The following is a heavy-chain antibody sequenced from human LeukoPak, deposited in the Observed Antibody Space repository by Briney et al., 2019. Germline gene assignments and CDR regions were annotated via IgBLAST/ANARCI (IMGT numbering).Heavy chain of an antibody. CDR3: ARAVGAYSYGTRYYFDY. Sequence: SVKVSCKASGGTFSSYAISWVRQAPGQGLEWMGGIIPIFGTANYAQKFQGRVTLTTDESTSTAYMELSSLRSEDTAVYYCARAVGAYSYGTRYYFDYWGQGTPVTVSS. D-gene: IGHD5-18*01. CDR2: IIPIFGTA. V-gene: IGHV1-69*05. J-gene: IGHJ4*02. CDR1: GGTFSSYA.